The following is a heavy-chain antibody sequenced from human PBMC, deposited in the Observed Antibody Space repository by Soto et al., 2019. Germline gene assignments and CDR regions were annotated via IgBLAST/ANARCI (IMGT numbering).Heavy chain of an antibody. CDR1: GFTASDIY. CDR2: IHSDAAT. Sequence: EVQLVESGGGLVQPGGSLRLSCAASGFTASDIYMTWVRQAPGQGLEWVSAIHSDAATSYADSAKGRFTISRDTSKNTLYLQMNSLRAEDTAVYYCASYRRAFDIWGRGTMVTVSS. D-gene: IGHD3-16*02. J-gene: IGHJ3*02. CDR3: ASYRRAFDI. V-gene: IGHV3-66*01.